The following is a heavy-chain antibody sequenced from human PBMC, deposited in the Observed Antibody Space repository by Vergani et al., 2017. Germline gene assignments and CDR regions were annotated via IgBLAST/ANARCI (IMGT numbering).Heavy chain of an antibody. Sequence: QVQLQQWGAGLLKPSETLSLTCAVYGGSFSGYYWSWIRQPPGKGLEWIGEINHSGSTNYHPSLKSRVTISVDTSKNQFSLKLSSVTAADTAVYYCARTGYCSGGSCYSRRWFDPWGQGTLVTVSS. J-gene: IGHJ5*02. CDR2: INHSGST. V-gene: IGHV4-34*01. D-gene: IGHD2-15*01. CDR3: ARTGYCSGGSCYSRRWFDP. CDR1: GGSFSGYY.